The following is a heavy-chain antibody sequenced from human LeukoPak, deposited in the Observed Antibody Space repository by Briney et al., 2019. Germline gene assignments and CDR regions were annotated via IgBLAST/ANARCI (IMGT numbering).Heavy chain of an antibody. CDR3: ARERYCSSTSCYVRLYNWFDP. V-gene: IGHV4-39*07. D-gene: IGHD2-2*01. CDR1: GGSISSGDYY. CDR2: INHSGST. J-gene: IGHJ5*02. Sequence: ASETLSLTCTVSGGSISSGDYYWSWIRQPPGKGLEWIGEINHSGSTNYNPSLKSRVTISVDTSKNQFSLKLSSVTAADTAVYYCARERYCSSTSCYVRLYNWFDPWGQGTLVTVSS.